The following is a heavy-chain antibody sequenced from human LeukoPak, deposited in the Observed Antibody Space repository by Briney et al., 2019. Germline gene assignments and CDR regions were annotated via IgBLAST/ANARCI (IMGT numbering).Heavy chain of an antibody. J-gene: IGHJ4*02. V-gene: IGHV3-23*01. D-gene: IGHD3-9*01. CDR3: AKDSGETYYDILTGYSGIDY. Sequence: PGRSLRLSCAASGFTFSSYAMHWVRQAPGKGLEWVSAISGSGGSTYYADSVKGRFTISRDNSKNTLCLQMNSLRAEDTAVYYCAKDSGETYYDILTGYSGIDYWGQGTLVTVSS. CDR1: GFTFSSYA. CDR2: ISGSGGST.